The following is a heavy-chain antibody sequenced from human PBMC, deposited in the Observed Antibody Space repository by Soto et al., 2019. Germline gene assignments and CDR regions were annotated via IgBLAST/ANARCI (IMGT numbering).Heavy chain of an antibody. Sequence: SETLSLTCRVSGGSISNDYWTWIRQPPGKGLEWIGYIYKGGSINYNPSHKSRVTISVDTSNNQFSLKLSSVTAADTAVYYCARVEWSGDYGGGYYFDYWGRGTLVTVSS. D-gene: IGHD4-17*01. CDR3: ARVEWSGDYGGGYYFDY. CDR1: GGSISNDY. CDR2: IYKGGSI. V-gene: IGHV4-59*01. J-gene: IGHJ4*02.